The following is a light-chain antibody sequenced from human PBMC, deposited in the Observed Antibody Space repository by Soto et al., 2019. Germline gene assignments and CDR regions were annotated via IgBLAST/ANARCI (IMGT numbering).Light chain of an antibody. J-gene: IGKJ1*01. CDR1: QSVSSSY. Sequence: EIVLTQSPATLSLSPVERATLSSRASQSVSSSYLAWYQQKPGQAPRLLIYGASSRATGIPDRFSGSGSGTDFTLTISRLEPEDFAVYYCQQYGSSPRAFGQGTKVDIK. CDR2: GAS. V-gene: IGKV3-20*01. CDR3: QQYGSSPRA.